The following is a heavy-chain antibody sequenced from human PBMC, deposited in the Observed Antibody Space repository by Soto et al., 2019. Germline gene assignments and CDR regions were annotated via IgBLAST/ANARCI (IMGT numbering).Heavy chain of an antibody. CDR3: ARASSGRRPRRADYFIAMDV. D-gene: IGHD1-26*01. CDR2: ISAADDT. CDR1: WFTFSAYD. J-gene: IGHJ6*02. V-gene: IGHV3-13*01. Sequence: GESLNISCAAAWFTFSAYDMHWIPQTAGKGLEWVSAISAADDTYYLGSVKGPSTISRENAKNSVYLQMNSLRAEDTAVYYRARASSGRRPRRADYFIAMDVWGQGTTVTVSS.